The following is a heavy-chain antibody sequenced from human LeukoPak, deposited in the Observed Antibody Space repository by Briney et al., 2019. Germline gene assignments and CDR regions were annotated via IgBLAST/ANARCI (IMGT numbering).Heavy chain of an antibody. J-gene: IGHJ3*02. CDR2: ISGSGGST. CDR1: GFTFSSYA. D-gene: IGHD3-22*01. CDR3: AKAQYYYDSSGDHDAFDI. V-gene: IGHV3-23*01. Sequence: GGSLRLSCAASGFTFSSYAMGWVRQAPGKGLEWVSAISGSGGSTYYADSVKGRFTISRDNSKNTLYLQMNSLRAEDTAVYYCAKAQYYYDSSGDHDAFDIWGQGTMVTVSS.